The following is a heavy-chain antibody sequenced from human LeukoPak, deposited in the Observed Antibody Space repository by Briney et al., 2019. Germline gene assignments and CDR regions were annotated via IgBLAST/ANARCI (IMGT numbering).Heavy chain of an antibody. Sequence: PSETLSLTCTVSGGSISSSIYYWGWIRQPPGKGLEWIGSIYYSGSTYYNPSLKSRVTISVDTSKNQFSLKLNSVTAADTAVYYCARHEIRIYYGSGTLNWFDPWGQGTLVTVSS. CDR1: GGSISSSIYY. V-gene: IGHV4-39*01. CDR2: IYYSGST. J-gene: IGHJ5*02. D-gene: IGHD3-10*01. CDR3: ARHEIRIYYGSGTLNWFDP.